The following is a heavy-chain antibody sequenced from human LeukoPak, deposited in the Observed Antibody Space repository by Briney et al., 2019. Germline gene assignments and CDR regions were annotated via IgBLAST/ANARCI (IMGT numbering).Heavy chain of an antibody. J-gene: IGHJ5*02. Sequence: SETLSLTCTVSGGSISSSSYYWGWIRQPPGKGLEWIGNIYYSGSTYYNPSLKSRVTISVDTSKNQFSLKLSSVTAADTAVYYCARHHYDFWSGYWGGTYNWFDPWGQGTLVTVSS. CDR3: ARHHYDFWSGYWGGTYNWFDP. D-gene: IGHD3-3*01. CDR1: GGSISSSSYY. CDR2: IYYSGST. V-gene: IGHV4-39*01.